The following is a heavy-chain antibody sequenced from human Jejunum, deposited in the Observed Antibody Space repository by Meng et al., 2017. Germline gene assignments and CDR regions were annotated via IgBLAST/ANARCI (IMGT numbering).Heavy chain of an antibody. CDR3: ARRYSTLSYFDY. J-gene: IGHJ4*02. Sequence: GGSLRLSCAASGFSFSTYGIHWVRQAPGKGLEWVAIIWYDGSIIEYADSVKGRFTISRDNSKNTVYLEMNSLRAEDTAVYYCARRYSTLSYFDYWGQGTRVTCSS. V-gene: IGHV3-33*01. CDR2: IWYDGSII. CDR1: GFSFSTYG. D-gene: IGHD5-12*01.